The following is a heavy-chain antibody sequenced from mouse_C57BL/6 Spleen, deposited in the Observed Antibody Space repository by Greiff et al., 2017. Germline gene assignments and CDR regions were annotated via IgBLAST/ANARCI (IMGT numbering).Heavy chain of an antibody. CDR1: GYTFTEYT. CDR3: ARHEEIYYYGSSPAWFAY. Sequence: QVQLQQSGAELVKPGASVKLSCKASGYTFTEYTIHWVKQRSGQGLEWIGWFYPGSGSIKYNEKFKDKATLTADKSSSTVYMELSRLTSEDSAVYFCARHEEIYYYGSSPAWFAYWGQGTLVTVSA. CDR2: FYPGSGSI. J-gene: IGHJ3*01. D-gene: IGHD1-1*01. V-gene: IGHV1-62-2*01.